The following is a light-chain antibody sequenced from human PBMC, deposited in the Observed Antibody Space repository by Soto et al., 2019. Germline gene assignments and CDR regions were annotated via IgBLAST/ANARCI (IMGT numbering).Light chain of an antibody. CDR3: QQYNNWPPDRT. CDR2: GAS. V-gene: IGKV3-15*01. CDR1: QSVSSN. J-gene: IGKJ1*01. Sequence: EIVMTQSPATLSVSPGERATLSCRASQSVSSNLAWYQQKPGQAPRLLIYGASTRATGIPARFSGSGSGTXXXXXXXSXXXXXXAXXFCQQYNNWPPDRTFGQGTKVEIK.